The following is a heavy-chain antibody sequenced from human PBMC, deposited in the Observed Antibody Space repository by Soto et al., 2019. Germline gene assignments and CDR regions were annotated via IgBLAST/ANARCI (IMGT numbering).Heavy chain of an antibody. CDR3: AREGVGWDYYGMDV. Sequence: SETRSLTCAVYGGSVSCYYWSWSRQPPGKGLEWIGEINHSGSTNYNPSLKSRVTIPVDTSKNQFSLKLSSVTAADTAVYYCAREGVGWDYYGMDVWGQGTTVTVSS. CDR1: GGSVSCYY. J-gene: IGHJ6*02. D-gene: IGHD3-10*01. CDR2: INHSGST. V-gene: IGHV4-34*01.